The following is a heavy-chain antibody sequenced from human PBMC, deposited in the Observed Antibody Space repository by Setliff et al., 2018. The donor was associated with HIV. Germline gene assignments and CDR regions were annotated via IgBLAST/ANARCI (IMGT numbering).Heavy chain of an antibody. D-gene: IGHD3-22*01. V-gene: IGHV4-34*01. CDR3: ARHSITLVVGVPERDDAFDI. CDR1: GGSFSGYY. Sequence: SETLSLTCAVYGGSFSGYYWSWIRQPPGKGLEWIGEFTHGRSTNNNPSLKSRVTISGDTTKNQFSLKLTSVTAADTAVYYCARHSITLVVGVPERDDAFDIWGQGTMVTVSS. J-gene: IGHJ3*02. CDR2: FTHGRST.